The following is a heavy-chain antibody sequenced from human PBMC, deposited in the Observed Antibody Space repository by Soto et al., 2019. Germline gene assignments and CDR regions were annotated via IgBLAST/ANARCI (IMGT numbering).Heavy chain of an antibody. D-gene: IGHD4-17*01. CDR1: GGSISSSSYY. CDR3: ASLYGDYVSY. Sequence: QLQLQESGPGLVKPSETLSLTCTVSGGSISSSSYYWGWIRQPPGKGLEWIGSIYYSGSTYYNPSLKXXVXIXXDTSRIQFSLKLSSVTAADTAVYYCASLYGDYVSYWGQGTLVTVSS. CDR2: IYYSGST. V-gene: IGHV4-39*01. J-gene: IGHJ4*02.